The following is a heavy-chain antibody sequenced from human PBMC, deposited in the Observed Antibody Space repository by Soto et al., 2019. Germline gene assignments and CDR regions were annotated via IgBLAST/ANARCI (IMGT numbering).Heavy chain of an antibody. CDR3: ARDNLGDSGSYDY. Sequence: VQLVESGGGVVQPGRSLRLSCAASGFTFSSYAMHWVRQAPGKGLEWVAVISYDGSNKYYADSVKGRFTISRDNSKNTLYLQMNSLRAEDTAVYYCARDNLGDSGSYDYWGQGTLVTVSS. J-gene: IGHJ4*02. CDR2: ISYDGSNK. CDR1: GFTFSSYA. V-gene: IGHV3-30-3*01. D-gene: IGHD1-26*01.